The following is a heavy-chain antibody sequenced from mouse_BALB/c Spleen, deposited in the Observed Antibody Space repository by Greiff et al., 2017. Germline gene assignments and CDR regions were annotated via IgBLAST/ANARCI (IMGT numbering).Heavy chain of an antibody. J-gene: IGHJ1*01. CDR2: IDPANGNT. Sequence: EVQLQQSGAELVKPGASVKLSCTASGFNIKDTYMHWVKQRPEQGLEWIGRIDPANGNTKYDPKFQGKATITADTSSNTAYLQLSSLTSEDTAVYYCARLITTVVARGWYFDVWGAGTTVTVSS. CDR3: ARLITTVVARGWYFDV. CDR1: GFNIKDTY. D-gene: IGHD1-1*01. V-gene: IGHV14-3*02.